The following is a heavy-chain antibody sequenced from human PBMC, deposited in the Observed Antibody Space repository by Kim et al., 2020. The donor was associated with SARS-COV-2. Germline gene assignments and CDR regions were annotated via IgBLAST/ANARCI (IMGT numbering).Heavy chain of an antibody. V-gene: IGHV4-39*01. J-gene: IGHJ4*02. CDR1: GGSISSSSYY. CDR3: ARHGGLYGSGSYSFDY. CDR2: IYYSGST. D-gene: IGHD3-10*01. Sequence: SETLSLTCTVSGGSISSSSYYWGWIRQPPGKGLEWIGSIYYSGSTYYNPSLKSRVTISVDTSKNQFSLKLSSVTAADTAVYYCARHGGLYGSGSYSFDYWGQGTLVTVSS.